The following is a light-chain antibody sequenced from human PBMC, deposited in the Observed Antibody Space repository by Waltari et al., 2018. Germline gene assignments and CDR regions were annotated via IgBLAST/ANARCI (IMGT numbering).Light chain of an antibody. CDR1: SGHSSNV. CDR3: QTGGHGTWV. Sequence: QLVLTQSPSASASLGASVKLTCTLSSGHSSNVIAWHQQQPRKGPRYLMKVNSDGSHRKGDDIPDRFSGSSSGAERYLTISSLQSEDEADYYCQTGGHGTWVFGGGTKLTVL. V-gene: IGLV4-69*01. CDR2: VNSDGSH. J-gene: IGLJ3*02.